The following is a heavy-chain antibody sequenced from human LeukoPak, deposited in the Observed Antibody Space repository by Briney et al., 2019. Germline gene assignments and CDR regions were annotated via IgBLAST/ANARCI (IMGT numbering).Heavy chain of an antibody. D-gene: IGHD2-2*01. CDR2: MNPNSANT. J-gene: IGHJ4*02. CDR1: GYTFSTYD. Sequence: ASVKVSCKTSGYTFSTYDINWLRQAAGQGLEWMGWMNPNSANTGFAQTFQGRAAITRDTSTATAYLELSGLTSEDMAVYYCARAIRYQLLSDYWGQGTLVTVSS. V-gene: IGHV1-8*02. CDR3: ARAIRYQLLSDY.